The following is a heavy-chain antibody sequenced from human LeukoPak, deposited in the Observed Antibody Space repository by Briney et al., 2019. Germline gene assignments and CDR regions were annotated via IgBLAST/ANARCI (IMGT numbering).Heavy chain of an antibody. CDR3: ARDAFFCGYSGYDSSYYGMDV. J-gene: IGHJ6*02. Sequence: GGSLRLSCAASGFTVSSNYMSWVRQAPGKGLEWVSVIYSGGSTYYADSVKGRFTISRDNSKNTLYLQMNSLRAEDTAVYYCARDAFFCGYSGYDSSYYGMDVWGQGTTVTVSS. CDR2: IYSGGST. V-gene: IGHV3-53*01. CDR1: GFTVSSNY. D-gene: IGHD5-12*01.